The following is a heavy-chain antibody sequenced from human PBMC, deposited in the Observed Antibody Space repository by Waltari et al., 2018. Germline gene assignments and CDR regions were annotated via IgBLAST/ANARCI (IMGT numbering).Heavy chain of an antibody. CDR2: IYYSGST. V-gene: IGHV4-59*01. D-gene: IGHD1-26*01. J-gene: IGHJ4*02. CDR1: GGSISSYY. CDR3: ARAYYHFDY. Sequence: QVQLQESGPGLVKPSETLSLTCTVSGGSISSYYWSWIRQPPGKGLEWIGYIYYSGSTNYNPSRKSRVTISVDTSKNQFSLKLSSVTAADTAVYYCARAYYHFDYWGQGTLVTVSS.